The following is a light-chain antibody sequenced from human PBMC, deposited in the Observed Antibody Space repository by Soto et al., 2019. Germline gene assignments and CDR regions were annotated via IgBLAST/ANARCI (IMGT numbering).Light chain of an antibody. J-gene: IGKJ1*01. CDR3: QQYTNRPST. V-gene: IGKV3-15*01. CDR1: QSVTSN. CDR2: GAS. Sequence: VKAQCLATVCVGTWQRDNLSCRSSQSVTSNLAWYQQNPGQAPRLLIYGASTRATGIPARFSGSVSGTEFTLTISSLQSEDFAVYYCQQYTNRPSTFAQGTKL.